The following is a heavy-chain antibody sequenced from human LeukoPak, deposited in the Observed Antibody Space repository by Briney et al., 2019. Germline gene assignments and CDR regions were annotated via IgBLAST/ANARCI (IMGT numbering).Heavy chain of an antibody. CDR3: AAGTPNIVAHDAFDI. CDR2: IVVGSGNT. D-gene: IGHD5-12*01. Sequence: SVKVSFKASGLTFTSSALQWVRQARGQRLAWIGWIVVGSGNTNYAQKFQERVTITRDMSTSPAYMELSSLRSEDTAVYYCAAGTPNIVAHDAFDIWGQGTMVTVSS. V-gene: IGHV1-58*01. J-gene: IGHJ3*02. CDR1: GLTFTSSA.